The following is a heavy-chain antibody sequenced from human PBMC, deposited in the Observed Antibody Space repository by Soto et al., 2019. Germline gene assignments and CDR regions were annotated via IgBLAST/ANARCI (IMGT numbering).Heavy chain of an antibody. Sequence: QLQLQESGSGLVKPSQTLSLTCAVSGGSISSGGYSWSWIRQPPGKGLEWIGYIYHSGSTYYNPSLKSRVTISVDRSKNQFSLKLSSVTAADTAVYYCARGELSYSILFDYWGQGTLVTVSS. CDR3: ARGELSYSILFDY. J-gene: IGHJ4*02. CDR2: IYHSGST. V-gene: IGHV4-30-2*01. D-gene: IGHD2-8*01. CDR1: GGSISSGGYS.